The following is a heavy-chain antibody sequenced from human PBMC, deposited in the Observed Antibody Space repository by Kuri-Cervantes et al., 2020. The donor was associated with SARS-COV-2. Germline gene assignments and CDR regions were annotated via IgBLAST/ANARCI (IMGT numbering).Heavy chain of an antibody. Sequence: GESLKISCAASGFTFSSYGMHWVRQAPGKGLEWVAFIRYDGSNKYYADSVKGRFTISRDNSKNTLYLQMNSLRAEDTAVYYCAKIVTGDLFDYWGQGNLVTVSS. CDR2: IRYDGSNK. J-gene: IGHJ4*02. V-gene: IGHV3-30*02. CDR1: GFTFSSYG. D-gene: IGHD7-27*01. CDR3: AKIVTGDLFDY.